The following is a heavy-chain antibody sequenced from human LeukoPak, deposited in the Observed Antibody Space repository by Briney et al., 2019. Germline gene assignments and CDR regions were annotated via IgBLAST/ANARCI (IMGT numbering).Heavy chain of an antibody. CDR3: ATEGAYYDSGVYSDY. D-gene: IGHD3-22*01. V-gene: IGHV1-24*01. Sequence: ASVKVSCKVSGYTLKELSMHWVRQAPAKGLEWMGRFDPEDGETIYAQKFQGRVTMTEDTSTDTLYMERRSLRSEDTAVYYCATEGAYYDSGVYSDYWGQGTLATVSS. CDR2: FDPEDGET. J-gene: IGHJ4*02. CDR1: GYTLKELS.